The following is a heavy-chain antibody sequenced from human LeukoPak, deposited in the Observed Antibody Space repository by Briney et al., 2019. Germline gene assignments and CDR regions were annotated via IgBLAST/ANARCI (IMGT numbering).Heavy chain of an antibody. J-gene: IGHJ2*01. V-gene: IGHV4-4*07. Sequence: SETLSLTCTVSGGSISSYYWSWIRQPAGKGLEWIGRIYTSGSTNYNPSLKSRVTMSVDTSKNQFSLKLSSVTAADTAVYYCARDYCSSTSCYYYWYFDLWGRDTLVTVSS. CDR2: IYTSGST. CDR3: ARDYCSSTSCYYYWYFDL. CDR1: GGSISSYY. D-gene: IGHD2-2*01.